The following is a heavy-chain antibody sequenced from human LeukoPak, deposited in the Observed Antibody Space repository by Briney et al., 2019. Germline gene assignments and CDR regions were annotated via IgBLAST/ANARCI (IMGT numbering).Heavy chain of an antibody. CDR3: AREMILGTSSSGTFDY. D-gene: IGHD6-13*01. Sequence: GGSLRLSCAASGFTFGSSSMSWVRQSPGQGLQWVANINHDGTETYYVDSVKGRFTISRDNAKNSLYLQMNSLRAEDTAVYYCAREMILGTSSSGTFDYWGQGTLVTVSS. V-gene: IGHV3-7*01. J-gene: IGHJ4*02. CDR2: INHDGTET. CDR1: GFTFGSSS.